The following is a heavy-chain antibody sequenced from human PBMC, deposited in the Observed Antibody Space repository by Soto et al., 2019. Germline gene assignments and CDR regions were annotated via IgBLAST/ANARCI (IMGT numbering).Heavy chain of an antibody. J-gene: IGHJ6*02. CDR2: IYYSGST. Sequence: SETLSLTCTVSGGSISSGGYYWSWIRQHPGKGLEWIGYIYYSGSTYYNPSLKSRVTISVDTSKNQFSLKLSSVTAADTAVYYCASGGDIVLVPAAMAGSYYYSGMDVWGQGTTVTVSS. CDR3: ASGGDIVLVPAAMAGSYYYSGMDV. D-gene: IGHD2-2*01. V-gene: IGHV4-31*03. CDR1: GGSISSGGYY.